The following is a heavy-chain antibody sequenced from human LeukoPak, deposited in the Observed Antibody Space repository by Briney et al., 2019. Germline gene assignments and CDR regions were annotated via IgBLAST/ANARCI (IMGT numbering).Heavy chain of an antibody. D-gene: IGHD1-26*01. CDR2: ISYDGSNK. CDR3: AREYSGSAMGRFDY. Sequence: GGSLRLSCAASGFTFSSYAMHWVRQAPGKWLEWVAVISYDGSNKYYADSGKGRFTISRDNSKNTLYLQMNSRRAEDTAVYDCAREYSGSAMGRFDYWGQETLVTVSS. V-gene: IGHV3-30-3*01. J-gene: IGHJ4*02. CDR1: GFTFSSYA.